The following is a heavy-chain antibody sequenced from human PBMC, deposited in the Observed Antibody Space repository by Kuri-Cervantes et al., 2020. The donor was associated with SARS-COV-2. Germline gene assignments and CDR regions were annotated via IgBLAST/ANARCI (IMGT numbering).Heavy chain of an antibody. D-gene: IGHD6-19*01. J-gene: IGHJ6*02. V-gene: IGHV3-15*01. Sequence: GESLKISCAASGFTFRTAWMTWVRQAPGRGPEWVGRIKSNNNGGTADYAAPVKGRFTISRDDAKNTMYLQMNSLKSEDSAVYYCTRHVGRIAVAGTDYYYGMDVWGQGTTVTVSS. CDR2: IKSNNNGGTA. CDR1: GFTFRTAW. CDR3: TRHVGRIAVAGTDYYYGMDV.